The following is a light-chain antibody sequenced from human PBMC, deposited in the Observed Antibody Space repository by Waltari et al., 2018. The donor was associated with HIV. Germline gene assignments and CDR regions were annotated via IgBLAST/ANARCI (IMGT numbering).Light chain of an antibody. CDR1: QSVVYNSNNRNY. V-gene: IGKV4-1*01. CDR3: QQYYTTPWT. CDR2: WAS. Sequence: DIVMTQSPDSLTVSLGERAAINCKSSQSVVYNSNNRNYLGWYQQKQGQLPKLLIYWASTSEPGVPDRFSGSGSGTDFTVTISSLQAEDGAVYYGQQYYTTPWTFGPGTKVEVK. J-gene: IGKJ1*01.